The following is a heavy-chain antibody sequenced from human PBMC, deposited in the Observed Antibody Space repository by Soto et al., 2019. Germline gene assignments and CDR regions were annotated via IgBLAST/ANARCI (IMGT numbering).Heavy chain of an antibody. CDR1: GFTFSSYA. CDR2: ISYDGSNK. D-gene: IGHD1-1*01. J-gene: IGHJ6*02. V-gene: IGHV3-30-3*01. CDR3: ARDGRHDDFVGYYYGMDV. Sequence: HPGGSLRLSCAASGFTFSSYAMHWVRQAPGKGLEWVAVISYDGSNKYYADSVKGRFTISRDNSKNTPYLQMNSLRAEDTAVYYCARDGRHDDFVGYYYGMDVWGQGTTVTVSS.